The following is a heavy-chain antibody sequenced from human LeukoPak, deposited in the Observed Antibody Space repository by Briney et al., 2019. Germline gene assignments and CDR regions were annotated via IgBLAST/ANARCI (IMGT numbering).Heavy chain of an antibody. Sequence: SETLSLTCTVSGGSISSGSYYWSWIRQSAGKGLEWIGRIYTSGSTNYNPSLKSRVTISVDTSKNQFSLKLSSVTAADTAVYYCARAPKMATTFDYWGQGTLVTVSS. CDR2: IYTSGST. V-gene: IGHV4-61*02. CDR3: ARAPKMATTFDY. J-gene: IGHJ4*02. CDR1: GGSISSGSYY. D-gene: IGHD5-24*01.